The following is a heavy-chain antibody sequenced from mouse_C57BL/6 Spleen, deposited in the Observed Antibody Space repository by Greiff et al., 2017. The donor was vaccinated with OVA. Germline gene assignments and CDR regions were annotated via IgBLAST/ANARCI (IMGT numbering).Heavy chain of an antibody. Sequence: ESGAELVRPGASVTLSCKASGYTFTDYEMHWVKQTPVHGLEWIGAIDPETGGTAYNQKFKGKAILTADKSSSTAYMELRSLTSEDSAVYYCTREGLRAWFAYWGQGTLVTVSA. CDR2: IDPETGGT. D-gene: IGHD3-1*01. J-gene: IGHJ3*01. V-gene: IGHV1-15*01. CDR3: TREGLRAWFAY. CDR1: GYTFTDYE.